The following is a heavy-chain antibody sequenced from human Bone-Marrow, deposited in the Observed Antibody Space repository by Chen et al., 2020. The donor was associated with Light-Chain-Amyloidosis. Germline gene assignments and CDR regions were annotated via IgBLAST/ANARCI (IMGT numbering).Heavy chain of an antibody. J-gene: IGHJ6*02. Sequence: QVLLHESGPGVVQPSEILSLTCSVSGDSISKFYWSWIRQAPGEGLEWIGYVHHSGNFNYNPSLKSRVVLLTDTSRNQLSLRLMSVTPADTAVYYCARDQGYRYGFYNYGVDVWGQGTTVTVAS. CDR1: GDSISKFY. CDR3: ARDQGYRYGFYNYGVDV. V-gene: IGHV4-59*01. D-gene: IGHD5-18*01. CDR2: VHHSGNF.